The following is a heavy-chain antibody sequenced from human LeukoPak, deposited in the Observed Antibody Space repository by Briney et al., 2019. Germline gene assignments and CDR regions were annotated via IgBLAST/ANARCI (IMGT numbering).Heavy chain of an antibody. CDR1: GGSFSGYY. D-gene: IGHD2-15*01. Sequence: SETLSLTCAVYGGSFSGYYWSWIRQPPGKGLEWIGEINHSGSTYYNPSLKSRVTISVDTSKNQFSLKLSSVTAADTAVYYCARDFRYCSGGSCYASYYFDYWGQGTLVTVSS. V-gene: IGHV4-34*09. CDR2: INHSGST. CDR3: ARDFRYCSGGSCYASYYFDY. J-gene: IGHJ4*02.